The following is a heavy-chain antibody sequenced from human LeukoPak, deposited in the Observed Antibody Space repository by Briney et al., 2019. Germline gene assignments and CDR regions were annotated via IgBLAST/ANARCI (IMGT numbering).Heavy chain of an antibody. CDR3: AKDSAGSSSGWYNAGAFDI. V-gene: IGHV3-30*02. D-gene: IGHD6-19*01. CDR2: IRYDVSNE. CDR1: GFTFSSYG. Sequence: GGSLRLSCAASGFTFSSYGMHWVRQAPGKGLEWVAFIRYDVSNEYYADSVKGRFTISRDNSRNTLYLLMNSLRPEDTADYYCAKDSAGSSSGWYNAGAFDIWGQGTMVTASS. J-gene: IGHJ3*02.